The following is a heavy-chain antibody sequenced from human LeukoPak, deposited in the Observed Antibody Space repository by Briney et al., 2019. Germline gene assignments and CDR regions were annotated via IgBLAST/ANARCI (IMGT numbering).Heavy chain of an antibody. V-gene: IGHV4-39*01. Sequence: SETLSLTCTVSGGSISSSNYYWGWIRQPPGKGLEWIVSIYYSGSTYYNPSLKSRTTISVDASKNQFSMKLSSATAADTAVYYCARSYGSGIFSYWFDPWGQGTLVTVSS. CDR1: GGSISSSNYY. CDR2: IYYSGST. CDR3: ARSYGSGIFSYWFDP. J-gene: IGHJ5*02. D-gene: IGHD3-10*01.